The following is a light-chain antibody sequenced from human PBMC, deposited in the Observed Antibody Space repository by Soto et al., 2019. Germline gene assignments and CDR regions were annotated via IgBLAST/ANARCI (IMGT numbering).Light chain of an antibody. J-gene: IGKJ4*01. CDR1: QGIRND. Sequence: AIQMTQSPSSLSASVGDRVTITCRASQGIRNDLGWYQQKPGKAPKLLIYGASSLQSGVPSRFSGSGSGTDFTLTIASLQPEDFATYYCLQDYNYPLTFDGGTKVEIK. CDR3: LQDYNYPLT. V-gene: IGKV1-6*01. CDR2: GAS.